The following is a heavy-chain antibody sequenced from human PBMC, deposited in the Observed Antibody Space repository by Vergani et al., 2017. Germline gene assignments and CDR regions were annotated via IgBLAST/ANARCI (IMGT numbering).Heavy chain of an antibody. V-gene: IGHV3-9*01. CDR3: AKRSAAGPRFYYYYYMDV. CDR2: SSWNSGSI. CDR1: GFTFDDYA. Sequence: EVQLVESGGGLVQPGRSLRLSCAASGFTFDDYAMHWVRQAPGKGLEWVSGSSWNSGSIGYADSVKGRFTISRDNAENSLYLQMNSLRAEDTALYYCAKRSAAGPRFYYYYYMDVWGKGTTVTVSS. J-gene: IGHJ6*03. D-gene: IGHD6-13*01.